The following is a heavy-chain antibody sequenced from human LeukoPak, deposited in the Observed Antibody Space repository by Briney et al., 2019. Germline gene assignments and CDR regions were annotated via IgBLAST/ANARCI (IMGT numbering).Heavy chain of an antibody. D-gene: IGHD3-10*01. V-gene: IGHV3-23*01. Sequence: GGSLRLSCAASGFTLRRFDMSWVRHAPGTGRVGGSIINYRAGTTYYADSVKGRFSISRDNSKNTLNLQMNSLSAEDTAVYYCAKSYYYGSGDYSLTAFDIWGQGTMVTVSS. CDR1: GFTLRRFD. CDR2: INYRAGTT. J-gene: IGHJ3*02. CDR3: AKSYYYGSGDYSLTAFDI.